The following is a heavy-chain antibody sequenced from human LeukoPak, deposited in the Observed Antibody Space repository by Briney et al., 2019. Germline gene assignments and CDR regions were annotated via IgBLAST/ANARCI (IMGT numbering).Heavy chain of an antibody. V-gene: IGHV4-59*08. D-gene: IGHD3-9*01. CDR3: ARHVWLQPFDY. CDR1: GGSMNSYY. Sequence: SETLSLTCSVSGGSMNSYYWSWIRQSPGKGLEWIGCIYYSGSTNYNPSPKSRVTISVDTSKNQFSLKLSSVTAADTAVYYCARHVWLQPFDYWGQGTLVTVSS. CDR2: IYYSGST. J-gene: IGHJ4*02.